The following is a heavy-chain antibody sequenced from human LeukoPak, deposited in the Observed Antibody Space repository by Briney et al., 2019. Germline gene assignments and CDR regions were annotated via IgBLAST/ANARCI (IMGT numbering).Heavy chain of an antibody. V-gene: IGHV3-64D*06. J-gene: IGHJ4*02. CDR3: ANLRSVGFDY. D-gene: IGHD6-25*01. CDR1: GFTFSSYA. CDR2: ISSNGGST. Sequence: GGSLRLSCSASGFTFSSYAMHWVRQAPGKGLEYVSAISSNGGSTYYADSVRGRFTISRDNSKNTLYLQMSSLRAEDTAVYYCANLRSVGFDYWGQGTLVTVSS.